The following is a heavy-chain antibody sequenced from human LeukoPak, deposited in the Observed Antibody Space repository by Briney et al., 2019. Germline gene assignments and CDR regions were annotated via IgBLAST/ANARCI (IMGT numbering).Heavy chain of an antibody. CDR3: ATGGVLLWFGVYGMDV. CDR2: INPNSGGT. D-gene: IGHD3-10*01. CDR1: GYTFTGYY. J-gene: IGHJ6*02. Sequence: APVKVSCKASGYTFTGYYMHWVRQAPGQGLEWMGWINPNSGGTNYAQKFQGRVTMTRDTSISTAYMELSRLRSDDTAVYYCATGGVLLWFGVYGMDVWGQGTTVTVSS. V-gene: IGHV1-2*02.